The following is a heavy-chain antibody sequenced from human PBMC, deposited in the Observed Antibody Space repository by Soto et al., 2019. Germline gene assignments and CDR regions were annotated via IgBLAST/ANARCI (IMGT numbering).Heavy chain of an antibody. CDR1: GFTFSSYG. J-gene: IGHJ6*02. D-gene: IGHD3-3*01. CDR2: IRYDGSNK. Sequence: GGPLRLSGAASGFTFSSYGKDWVRRAPGKGREGGALIRYDGSNKYHAESVKCRFTLSRDNPKHPLYLQMHSLRAEDTAVYYCARDTLTLSGVDRGKVYYGLDVWGQGTTVTVSS. V-gene: IGHV3-33*01. CDR3: ARDTLTLSGVDRGKVYYGLDV.